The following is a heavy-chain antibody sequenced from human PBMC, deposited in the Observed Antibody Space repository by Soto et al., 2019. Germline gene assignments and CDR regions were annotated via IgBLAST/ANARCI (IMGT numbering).Heavy chain of an antibody. Sequence: SETLSLTCVASGAPLSDVAWTRIRQPPGMALEWIGEINHLGSINYNPSLKSRVTMSVDTSKNQFSLTRNSVTAADTATYYCAREGRSHCAYFYFLDGWDRGTTVTVSS. D-gene: IGHD2-21*01. CDR1: GAPLSDVA. CDR3: AREGRSHCAYFYFLDG. CDR2: INHLGSI. V-gene: IGHV4-34*01. J-gene: IGHJ6*03.